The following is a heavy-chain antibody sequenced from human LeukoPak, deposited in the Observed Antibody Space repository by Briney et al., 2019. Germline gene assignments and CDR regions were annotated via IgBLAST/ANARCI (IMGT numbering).Heavy chain of an antibody. CDR3: ARQRSLGYFDY. CDR2: ILYEGRNR. D-gene: IGHD3-16*01. CDR1: GFTFNTYN. V-gene: IGHV3-30*01. Sequence: GGSLRLSCAASGFTFNTYNLHCVREAPGRGGGWVAVILYEGRNRYYADSAKGRVTISRDNYKNPMSMQMNNLRTEDTAVYYCARQRSLGYFDYWGKGTLVTVSS. J-gene: IGHJ4*02.